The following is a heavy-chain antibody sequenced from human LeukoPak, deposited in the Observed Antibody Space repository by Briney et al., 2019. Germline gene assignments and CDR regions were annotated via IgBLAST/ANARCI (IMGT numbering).Heavy chain of an antibody. Sequence: SETLSLTCAVYGGSFSGYYWSWIRQPPGKGLEWIGEINHSGSTNYNPSLKSRVTISVDTSKNQFSLELSSVTAADTAVYYCARVRGVTQGYFDYWGQGTLVTVSS. CDR1: GGSFSGYY. D-gene: IGHD2-21*02. CDR3: ARVRGVTQGYFDY. V-gene: IGHV4-34*01. J-gene: IGHJ4*02. CDR2: INHSGST.